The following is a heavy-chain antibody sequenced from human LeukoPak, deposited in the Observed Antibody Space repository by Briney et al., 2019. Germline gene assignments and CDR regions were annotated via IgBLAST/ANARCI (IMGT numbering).Heavy chain of an antibody. J-gene: IGHJ4*02. CDR3: ASTYSSGWVFFDY. CDR1: GGSISSGDYY. Sequence: SQTLSLTCTVSGGSISSGDYYWSWIRQPPGKGLEWIGYIYYSGSTYYNPSLKSRVTISVDTSKNQFSLKLSSVTAADTAVYYCASTYSSGWVFFDYWGQGTLVTVSS. CDR2: IYYSGST. D-gene: IGHD6-19*01. V-gene: IGHV4-30-4*01.